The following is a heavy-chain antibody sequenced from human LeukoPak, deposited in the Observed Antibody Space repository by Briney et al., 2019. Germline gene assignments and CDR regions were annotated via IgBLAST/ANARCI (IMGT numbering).Heavy chain of an antibody. D-gene: IGHD3-10*01. CDR2: ILPMSGIP. J-gene: IGHJ6*02. V-gene: IGHV1-69*04. CDR1: GGTFSNDA. Sequence: ASVKVSCKASGGTFSNDAISWVRQAPGQGLEWMGRILPMSGIPNYAQKFQGRVTIAADKSTRTAYMEVSSLRFEDTAVYFCAREDGSANYYNNDHYYYYGMDVWGQGTTVTVSS. CDR3: AREDGSANYYNNDHYYYYGMDV.